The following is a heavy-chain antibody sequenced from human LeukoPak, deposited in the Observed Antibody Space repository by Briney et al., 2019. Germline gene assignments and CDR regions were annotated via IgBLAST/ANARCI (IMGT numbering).Heavy chain of an antibody. CDR3: ARERIAVDNWFDP. J-gene: IGHJ5*02. D-gene: IGHD6-19*01. CDR2: ISYDGSNK. CDR1: GFTFSSYA. Sequence: PGGSLRLSCAASGFTFSSYAMHWVRQAPGKGLEWVAVISYDGSNKYYADSVKGRFTISRDNSKNTLYLQMNSLRAEDTAVYYCARERIAVDNWFDPWGQGTLVTVSS. V-gene: IGHV3-30*04.